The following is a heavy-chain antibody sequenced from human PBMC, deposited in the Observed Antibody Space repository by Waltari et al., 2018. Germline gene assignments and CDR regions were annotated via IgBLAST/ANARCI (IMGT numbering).Heavy chain of an antibody. J-gene: IGHJ4*02. V-gene: IGHV4-34*01. CDR3: ARGARYYFDY. CDR1: GGSFSGYY. Sequence: QVQLQQWGAGLLTPSETLSLTCAVYGGSFSGYYWSWIRQPPGKGLEWIGEINHSGSTNYNPSLKSRVTISVDTSKNQFSLKLSSVTAADTAVYYCARGARYYFDYWGQGTLVTVSS. CDR2: INHSGST.